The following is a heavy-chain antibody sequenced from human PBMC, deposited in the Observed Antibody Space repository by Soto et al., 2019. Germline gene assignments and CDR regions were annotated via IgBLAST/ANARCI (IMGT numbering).Heavy chain of an antibody. CDR2: ISGSGGST. CDR1: GFTFSSYA. J-gene: IGHJ6*02. V-gene: IGHV3-23*01. Sequence: GGSLRLSCAASGFTFSSYAMSWVRQAPGKGLEWVSAISGSGGSTYYADYVKGRFNISRDNSKNTLYLQMNSLRAEDTAVYYCAKPLYCSTTSCNYYYYGLDVWGQGTTVTVSS. CDR3: AKPLYCSTTSCNYYYYGLDV. D-gene: IGHD2-2*01.